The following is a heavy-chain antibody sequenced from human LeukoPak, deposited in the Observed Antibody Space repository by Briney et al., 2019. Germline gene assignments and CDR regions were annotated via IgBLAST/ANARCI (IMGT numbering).Heavy chain of an antibody. J-gene: IGHJ5*02. D-gene: IGHD3-3*01. CDR1: GGSISSSSYY. Sequence: SETLSLTCTVSGGSISSSSYYWGWVRQPPGEGLEWIGSIYYSGSTYYNPSLKSRVTISVDTSKNQFSLKLSSVTAADTAVYYCASSYDFPTPFDPWGQGTLVTVSS. CDR2: IYYSGST. V-gene: IGHV4-39*07. CDR3: ASSYDFPTPFDP.